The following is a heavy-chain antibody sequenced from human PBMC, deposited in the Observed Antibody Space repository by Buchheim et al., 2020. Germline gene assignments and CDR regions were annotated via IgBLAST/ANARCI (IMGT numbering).Heavy chain of an antibody. V-gene: IGHV3-30*04. CDR1: GFTFSSYT. CDR2: ISYDGSNK. J-gene: IGHJ4*02. Sequence: QVQLVESGGGVVQPGRSLRLSCAASGFTFSSYTMHWVRQAPGKGLEWVAVISYDGSNKYYADSVKGRFIISRDNSKNTLYLQMNSLRAEDTAVYYCARELGADGGNDYFDYWGQGTL. CDR3: ARELGADGGNDYFDY. D-gene: IGHD4-23*01.